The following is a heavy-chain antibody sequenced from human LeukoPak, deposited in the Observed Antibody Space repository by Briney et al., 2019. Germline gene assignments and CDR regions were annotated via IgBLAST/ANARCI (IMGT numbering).Heavy chain of an antibody. CDR1: GFTVSSNY. CDR3: ARAYVSGNNYMDV. D-gene: IGHD3-10*01. Sequence: GGSLRLSCAASGFTVSSNYMSWVRQAPGKGLEWVSVIYSGVNTHHADSVKGRFTISRDNSKNTLYLQMNSLRVEDTAVYYCARAYVSGNNYMDVWGQGTTVTVSS. CDR2: IYSGVNT. J-gene: IGHJ6*02. V-gene: IGHV3-66*01.